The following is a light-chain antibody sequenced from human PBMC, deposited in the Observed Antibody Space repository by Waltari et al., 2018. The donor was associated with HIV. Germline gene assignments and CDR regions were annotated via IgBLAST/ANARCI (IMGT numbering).Light chain of an antibody. CDR1: SSNIGSNT. CDR2: SNN. CDR3: AAWDDSLNGYL. V-gene: IGLV1-44*01. Sequence: QSVLTQPPSASGTPGQRVAISCSGSSSNIGSNTVNWYQQLPGTAPKLRIYSNNQRPSGVPDRFSGSKSGTSAALAISGLQSEDEADYYCAAWDDSLNGYLFGTGTKVTVL. J-gene: IGLJ1*01.